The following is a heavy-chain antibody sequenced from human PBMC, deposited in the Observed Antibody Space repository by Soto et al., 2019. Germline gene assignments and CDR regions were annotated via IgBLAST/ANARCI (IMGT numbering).Heavy chain of an antibody. CDR1: GGSITSGNSYS. Sequence: QLQLQESGSGLVKPSQTLSLTCAVSGGSITSGNSYSWSWIRQPPGKGLEWIGSISHTGSTSYNPSLKSRLTMSVDKSKNQFSLRLSSVTAADMAAYYCARAVAPYFGTWFDPWGQGILVTVSS. J-gene: IGHJ5*02. CDR2: ISHTGST. CDR3: ARAVAPYFGTWFDP. D-gene: IGHD3-10*01. V-gene: IGHV4-30-2*01.